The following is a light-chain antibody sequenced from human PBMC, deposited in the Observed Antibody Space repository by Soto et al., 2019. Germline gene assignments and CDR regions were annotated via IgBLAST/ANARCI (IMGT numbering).Light chain of an antibody. CDR3: QHYNSYSEA. J-gene: IGKJ1*01. Sequence: EIVLTQSPATLSLSPGERATLSCRASQSVSIYLAWYQQKPGQAPRLLIFDASNRATGIPARFSGSGSGTDFTLTISSLAPEDFATYYCQHYNSYSEALGQGTKVDI. CDR2: DAS. V-gene: IGKV3-11*01. CDR1: QSVSIY.